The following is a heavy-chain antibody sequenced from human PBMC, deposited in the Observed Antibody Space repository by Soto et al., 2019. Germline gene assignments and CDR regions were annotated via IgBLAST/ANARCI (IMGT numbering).Heavy chain of an antibody. J-gene: IGHJ5*02. CDR2: INPSGGST. Sequence: ASVKVSCKASGYTFTSYYMHWVRQAPGQGLEWMGIINPSGGSTSYAQKFQGRVTMTRDTSTSTVYMELSSLRSEDTAVYYCARVGPRSTSCYDCFWFGPWGQGTLVTVSS. CDR3: ARVGPRSTSCYDCFWFGP. V-gene: IGHV1-46*03. CDR1: GYTFTSYY. D-gene: IGHD2-2*01.